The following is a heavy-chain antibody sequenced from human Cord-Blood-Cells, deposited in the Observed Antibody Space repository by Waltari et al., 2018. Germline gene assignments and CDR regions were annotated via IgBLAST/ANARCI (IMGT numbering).Heavy chain of an antibody. CDR2: INHSGST. CDR1: GGSFSGYY. D-gene: IGHD1-26*01. CDR3: ARSIVGATFDDY. V-gene: IGHV4-34*01. Sequence: QVQLQQWGAGLLKPSETLSLTCAVYGGSFSGYYWSWIRQPPGKGLEWIGEINHSGSTNCNPSLKRRVTISVDTSKNQFSLKLSSVTAADTAVYYCARSIVGATFDDYWGQGTLVTVSS. J-gene: IGHJ4*02.